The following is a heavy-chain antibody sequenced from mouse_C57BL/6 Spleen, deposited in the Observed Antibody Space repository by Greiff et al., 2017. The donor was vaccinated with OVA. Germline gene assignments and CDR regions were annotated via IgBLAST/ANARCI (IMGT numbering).Heavy chain of an antibody. Sequence: QVQLQQPGAELVKPGASVKMSCKASGYTFTSYWITWVKQRPGQGLEWIGDIYPGSGSTNYNEKFKSKATLPVDTSSSTAYMQLSSLTSEDSAVYDCARRGAPEGYLDVWGTGTTVTVSS. CDR3: ARRGAPEGYLDV. CDR1: GYTFTSYW. J-gene: IGHJ1*03. V-gene: IGHV1-55*01. CDR2: IYPGSGST.